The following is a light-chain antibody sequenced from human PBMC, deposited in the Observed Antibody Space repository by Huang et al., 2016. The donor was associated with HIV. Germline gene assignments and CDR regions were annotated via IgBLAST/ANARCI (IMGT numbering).Light chain of an antibody. CDR3: QQYGSSPKFT. V-gene: IGKV3-20*01. CDR1: QTVRSTF. Sequence: EIVLTQSPDTLSLPPGERATLYCRSSQTVRSTFLAWYKQKHGQPPRLLIYGAYSRAPGIPDRFSGSGSGTDFTLTISRLEPEDFAVYYCQQYGSSPKFTFGGGTKVEI. J-gene: IGKJ4*01. CDR2: GAY.